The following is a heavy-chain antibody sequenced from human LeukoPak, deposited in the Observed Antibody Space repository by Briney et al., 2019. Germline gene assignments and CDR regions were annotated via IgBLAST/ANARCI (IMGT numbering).Heavy chain of an antibody. D-gene: IGHD5-24*01. V-gene: IGHV3-23*01. Sequence: GGSLRLSCAASGFTFSSYAMSWVRQAPGKGLEWVSAISGSGGSTYYADSVKGRFTISRDNSKNTLYLQMNSLRAEDPAVYYCARGQRPDYYYYGMDVWGQGTTVTVSS. J-gene: IGHJ6*02. CDR2: ISGSGGST. CDR1: GFTFSSYA. CDR3: ARGQRPDYYYYGMDV.